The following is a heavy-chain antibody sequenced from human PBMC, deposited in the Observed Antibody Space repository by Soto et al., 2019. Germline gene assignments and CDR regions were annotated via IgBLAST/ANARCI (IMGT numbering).Heavy chain of an antibody. CDR3: ARATTTVVTPFYFDY. CDR2: ISYDGSNK. J-gene: IGHJ4*02. CDR1: AFTFSSYA. V-gene: IGHV3-30-3*01. Sequence: QVQLVESGGGVVQPGRSLRLSCAASAFTFSSYAMHWVRQAPGKGLEWVAVISYDGSNKYYADSVKGRFTISRDNSKNTVYLQMNSLRAEDTAVYYCARATTTVVTPFYFDYWGQGTLVTVSS. D-gene: IGHD4-17*01.